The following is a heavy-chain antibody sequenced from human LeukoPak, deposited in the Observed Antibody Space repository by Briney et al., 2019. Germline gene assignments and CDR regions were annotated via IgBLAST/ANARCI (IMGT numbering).Heavy chain of an antibody. CDR2: IIPIFGTA. Sequence: ASVKVSCKASGGTFSSYAISWVRQAPGQGLEWMGGIIPIFGTANYAQKFQGGVTITADESTSTAYMELSSLRSEDTAVYYCAREPPINCTNGVCYNYYYYGMDVWGQGTTVTVSS. V-gene: IGHV1-69*13. CDR3: AREPPINCTNGVCYNYYYYGMDV. CDR1: GGTFSSYA. J-gene: IGHJ6*02. D-gene: IGHD2-8*01.